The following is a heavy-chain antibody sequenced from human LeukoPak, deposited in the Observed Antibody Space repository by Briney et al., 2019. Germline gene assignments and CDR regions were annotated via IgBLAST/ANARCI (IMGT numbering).Heavy chain of an antibody. J-gene: IGHJ4*02. V-gene: IGHV3-74*01. CDR1: GFTFSSYW. CDR2: INSDGSST. Sequence: GGSLRLSCAASGFTFSSYWMHWVRQAPGKGLVWVSRINSDGSSTSYADSVKGRFTISRDNSKNTLYLQMNSLRAEDTAVYYCARDFFLLIKVVPAAMGYWGQGTLVTVSS. D-gene: IGHD2-2*01. CDR3: ARDFFLLIKVVPAAMGY.